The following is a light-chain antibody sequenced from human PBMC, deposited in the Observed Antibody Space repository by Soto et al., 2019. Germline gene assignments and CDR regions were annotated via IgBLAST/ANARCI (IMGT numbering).Light chain of an antibody. J-gene: IGLJ1*01. CDR2: GNS. V-gene: IGLV1-40*01. CDR3: QSYASSLSALYV. Sequence: QSVLTQPPSVSGAPGQTVTISCTGSSSNIGGGYDVHWYQQLPGTAPKLLIYGNSNRPSGVPDRFSGSKSGTSASLAITGLRAEDEADDYCQSYASSLSALYVFGTGTKVTVL. CDR1: SSNIGGGYD.